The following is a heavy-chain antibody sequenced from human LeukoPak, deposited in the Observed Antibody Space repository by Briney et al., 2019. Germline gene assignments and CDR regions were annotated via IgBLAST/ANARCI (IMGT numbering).Heavy chain of an antibody. CDR1: GFTFSDYY. J-gene: IGHJ6*03. Sequence: PGGSLRLSCVASGFTFSDYYMNWIRQAPGKGPEWVSYISSRGSDLDYADSVKGRYTISRDNAKNSLYLQMNSLRAEDTALYYCAKAGFMGDYYYYYMDVWGKGTTVTISS. CDR3: AKAGFMGDYYYYYMDV. V-gene: IGHV3-11*01. CDR2: ISSRGSDL. D-gene: IGHD3-16*01.